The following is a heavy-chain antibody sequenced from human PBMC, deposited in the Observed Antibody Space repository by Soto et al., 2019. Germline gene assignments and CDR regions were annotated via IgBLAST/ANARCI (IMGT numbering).Heavy chain of an antibody. CDR1: GFSFSNYW. J-gene: IGHJ1*01. Sequence: EVQLVESGGGLVQPGGSLRLSCAASGFSFSNYWMSWVRQAPGKGLEWVANIRQDGGEKYYVDSVRGRFTVSRDNAKRSLYLQVNSLRVEDTAVYYCARDSGADRFQYWGQGNLVTVSS. CDR3: ARDSGADRFQY. V-gene: IGHV3-7*01. CDR2: IRQDGGEK. D-gene: IGHD3-22*01.